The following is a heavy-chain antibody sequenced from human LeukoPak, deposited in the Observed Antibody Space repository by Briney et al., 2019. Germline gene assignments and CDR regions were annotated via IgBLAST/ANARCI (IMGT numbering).Heavy chain of an antibody. J-gene: IGHJ6*03. CDR3: TRLRAGDYSNYYYYMDV. V-gene: IGHV3-73*01. CDR1: GFTFSGSA. D-gene: IGHD4-17*01. CDR2: IRSKANSYAT. Sequence: QAGGSLKLSCAASGFTFSGSAMHWVRQASGKGLEWVGRIRSKANSYATAYAASVKGRFTISRDDSKNTAYLQMNSLKTEDTAVYYCTRLRAGDYSNYYYYMDVWGKGTTVTVSS.